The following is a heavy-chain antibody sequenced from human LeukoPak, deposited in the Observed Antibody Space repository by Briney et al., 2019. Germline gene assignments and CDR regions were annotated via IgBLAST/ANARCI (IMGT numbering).Heavy chain of an antibody. J-gene: IGHJ4*02. CDR1: GYAFTSYG. CDR3: ARDERGGSKADY. D-gene: IGHD2-15*01. V-gene: IGHV1-18*01. CDR2: ISAYNGNT. Sequence: ASVKVSRTASGYAFTSYGISWVRQAPVQGLEWMGWISAYNGNTNYAQKLQGRVTMTKDTSTSTAYIELRNLRSDDTAVYYCARDERGGSKADYWGQGTLVSVSS.